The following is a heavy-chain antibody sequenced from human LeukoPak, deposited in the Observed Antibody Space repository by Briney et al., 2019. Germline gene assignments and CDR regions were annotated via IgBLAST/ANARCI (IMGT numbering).Heavy chain of an antibody. CDR2: INHSGST. CDR3: ARGFVVVPAAIAPFDI. J-gene: IGHJ3*02. Sequence: SETLSLTCTVSGGSISSSSTYSWGWIRQPPGKGLEWIGEINHSGSTNYNPSLKSRVTISVDTSKNQFSLKLSSVTAADTAVYYCARGFVVVPAAIAPFDIWGQGTMVTVSS. V-gene: IGHV4-39*07. D-gene: IGHD2-2*01. CDR1: GGSISSSSTYS.